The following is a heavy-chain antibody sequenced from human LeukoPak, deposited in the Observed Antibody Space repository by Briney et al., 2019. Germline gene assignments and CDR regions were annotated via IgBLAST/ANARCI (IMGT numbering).Heavy chain of an antibody. CDR3: AKEIDFVDTAMVQGGN. Sequence: GSLRLSCAASGFTFSSYGMHWVRQAPGKGLEWVSAISGSGGSTYYADSVKGRFTISRDNSKNTLYLQMNSLRAEDTAVYYCAKEIDFVDTAMVQGGNWGQGTLVTVSS. D-gene: IGHD5-18*01. V-gene: IGHV3-23*01. CDR2: ISGSGGST. CDR1: GFTFSSYG. J-gene: IGHJ4*02.